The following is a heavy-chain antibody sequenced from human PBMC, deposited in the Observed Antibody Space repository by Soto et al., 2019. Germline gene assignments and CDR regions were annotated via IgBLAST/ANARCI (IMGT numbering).Heavy chain of an antibody. CDR3: ARLAIRQQLFRTYYYGMDV. V-gene: IGHV5-51*01. Sequence: GESLKISCKGSGYSFTSYWIGWVRQMPGKGLEWMGIIYPGDSDTRYSPSFQGQVTISADKSISTAYLQWSSLKASDTAMYYCARLAIRQQLFRTYYYGMDVWGQGTTVTVSS. D-gene: IGHD6-13*01. CDR2: IYPGDSDT. J-gene: IGHJ6*02. CDR1: GYSFTSYW.